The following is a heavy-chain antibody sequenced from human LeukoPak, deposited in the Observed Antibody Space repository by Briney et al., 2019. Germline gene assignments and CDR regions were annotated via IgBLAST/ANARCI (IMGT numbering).Heavy chain of an antibody. Sequence: GGSLRLSCAASGFTFSDYYMSWIRQAPGKGLEWISYISASGRDTYYADSVKGRFTTSRDNAKNSLYLQMNSLRAEDTAVYYCARGVLNLGDIVVVVAAKDDAFGIWGQGTMVTVSS. V-gene: IGHV3-11*06. CDR1: GFTFSDYY. CDR2: ISASGRDT. D-gene: IGHD2-15*01. CDR3: ARGVLNLGDIVVVVAAKDDAFGI. J-gene: IGHJ3*02.